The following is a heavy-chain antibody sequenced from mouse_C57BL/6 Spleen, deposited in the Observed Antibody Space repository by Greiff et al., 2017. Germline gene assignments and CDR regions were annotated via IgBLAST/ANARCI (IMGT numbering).Heavy chain of an antibody. V-gene: IGHV1-22*01. Sequence: EVQVVESGPELVKPGASVKMSCKASGYTFTDYNMHWVKQSHGKSLEWIGNINPNNGGTNYNPKFKGKATLTVNTSSSTAYMELRSLTSEDSTVYYCARSIYDYDWYFDVWGTGTTVTVSS. J-gene: IGHJ1*03. CDR1: GYTFTDYN. D-gene: IGHD2-4*01. CDR2: INPNNGGT. CDR3: ARSIYDYDWYFDV.